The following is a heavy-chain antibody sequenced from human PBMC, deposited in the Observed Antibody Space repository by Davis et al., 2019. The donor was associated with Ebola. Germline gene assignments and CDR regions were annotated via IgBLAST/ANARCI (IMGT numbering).Heavy chain of an antibody. D-gene: IGHD6-13*01. J-gene: IGHJ5*02. CDR2: ISGSGGST. Sequence: GGSLRLSCAASGFTFSSYAMSWVRQAPGKGLEWVSAISGSGGSTYYADSVKGRFTISRDNSKNTLYLQMNSLRAEDTAVYYCAKHSSSWYEHNWFDPWGQGTLVTVSS. V-gene: IGHV3-23*01. CDR3: AKHSSSWYEHNWFDP. CDR1: GFTFSSYA.